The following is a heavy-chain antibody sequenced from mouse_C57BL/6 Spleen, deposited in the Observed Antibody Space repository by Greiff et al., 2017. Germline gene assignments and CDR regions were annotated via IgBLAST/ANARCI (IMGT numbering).Heavy chain of an antibody. Sequence: EVKVVESGGGLVKPGGSLKLSCAASGFTFSSYAMSWVRQTPENRLEWVATISDGGSYTYYPDNVKGRFTISRDNAKNNLYLQMSHLKSEDTAMYYCALVYDYLDYWGQGTTLTVSS. CDR3: ALVYDYLDY. D-gene: IGHD2-3*01. CDR1: GFTFSSYA. J-gene: IGHJ2*01. CDR2: ISDGGSYT. V-gene: IGHV5-4*03.